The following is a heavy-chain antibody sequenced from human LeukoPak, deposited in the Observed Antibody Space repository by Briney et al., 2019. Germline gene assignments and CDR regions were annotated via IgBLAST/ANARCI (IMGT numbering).Heavy chain of an antibody. CDR1: GFTFDDYA. CDR3: AKDEFVASDFTGAFDI. CDR2: ISWNSVTI. J-gene: IGHJ3*02. Sequence: GRSLRLSCAASGFTFDDYAMHWVRPAPGKGLEWVSGISWNSVTIVYADSVKGRFTISRDNAKNSLYLQMNSLRAEDMALYYCAKDEFVASDFTGAFDIWGQGTMVTVSS. V-gene: IGHV3-9*03. D-gene: IGHD2-8*02.